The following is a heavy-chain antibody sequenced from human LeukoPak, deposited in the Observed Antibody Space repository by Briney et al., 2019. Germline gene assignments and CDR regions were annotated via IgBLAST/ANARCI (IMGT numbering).Heavy chain of an antibody. CDR1: GGSFSGYY. Sequence: PSETLSLTCAVYGGSFSGYYWSWIRQPPGEGLEWIGEINHSGSTNYNPSLKSRVTISVDTSKNQFSLKLSSVTAADTAVYYCARNLVYWGQGTLVTVSS. J-gene: IGHJ4*02. D-gene: IGHD3-16*01. V-gene: IGHV4-34*01. CDR3: ARNLVY. CDR2: INHSGST.